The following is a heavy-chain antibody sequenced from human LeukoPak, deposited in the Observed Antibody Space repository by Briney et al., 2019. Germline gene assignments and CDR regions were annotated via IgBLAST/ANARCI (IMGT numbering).Heavy chain of an antibody. V-gene: IGHV3-23*01. CDR1: GFTFSSYA. J-gene: IGHJ4*02. D-gene: IGHD6-6*01. Sequence: GGTLRLSCAASGFTFSSYAMSWVRQAPGNGLEWVSAISGSGGSTYYADSVKGRFTISRDNSKNTLYLQMNSLRAEDTAVYYCVKRYSSSSDVYWGQGTLVTVSS. CDR3: VKRYSSSSDVY. CDR2: ISGSGGST.